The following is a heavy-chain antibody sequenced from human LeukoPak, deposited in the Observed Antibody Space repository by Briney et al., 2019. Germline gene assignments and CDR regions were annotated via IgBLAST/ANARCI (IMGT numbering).Heavy chain of an antibody. V-gene: IGHV4-4*07. D-gene: IGHD3-16*02. Sequence: PSETLSLTCTVSGASISSYYWSWIRQPAGKGLEWIGRIYTSGSTNYNPSLKSRVTMSVDTSKNQFSLKLSSVTAADTAVYYFARGYXXVXRSYXSGYFDYWGQGTLVTVS. CDR2: IYTSGST. CDR3: ARGYXXVXRSYXSGYFDY. CDR1: GASISSYY. J-gene: IGHJ4*02.